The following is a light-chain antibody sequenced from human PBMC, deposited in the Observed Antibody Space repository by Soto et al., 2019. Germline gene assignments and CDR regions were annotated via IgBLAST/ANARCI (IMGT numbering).Light chain of an antibody. Sequence: EFVLTQSPGTLCFPPLYRGPLXCRAIQTVRNNYLAWYQQKPGQAPRLLIYDASSRATGIPDRFSGGGSGTDFTLTISRLEPEDFAVYYCQQYNNWPRITFGQGTRLEIK. J-gene: IGKJ5*01. CDR2: DAS. CDR3: QQYNNWPRIT. V-gene: IGKV3D-20*02. CDR1: QTVRNNY.